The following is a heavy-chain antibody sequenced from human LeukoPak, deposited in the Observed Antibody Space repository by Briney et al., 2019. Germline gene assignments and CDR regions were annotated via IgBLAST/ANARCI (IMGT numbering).Heavy chain of an antibody. CDR3: ARGGGDY. J-gene: IGHJ4*02. Sequence: GESLRLSCVASGFTFSVYWMTWVRQAPGKGREWVANIKQDGSDKKYVDSVKGRFTISRDNAKNPLYLQMDSLRDEDTAVYYCARGGGDYWGQGPLVPV. V-gene: IGHV3-7*01. CDR2: IKQDGSDK. CDR1: GFTFSVYW. D-gene: IGHD1-26*01.